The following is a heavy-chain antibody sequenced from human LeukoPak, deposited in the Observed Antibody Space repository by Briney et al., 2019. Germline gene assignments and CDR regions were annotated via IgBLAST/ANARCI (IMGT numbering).Heavy chain of an antibody. J-gene: IGHJ3*02. CDR1: GGSITSNTYF. D-gene: IGHD3-10*01. V-gene: IGHV4-39*07. CDR3: ARLWFGESADDAFDI. Sequence: SETLSLTCIVSGGSITSNTYFWDWIRQTPGKGLEWIGSIYYSGSTYYNPSLKSRVTISLDTSKNQFSLKLSSVTAADTAVYYCARLWFGESADDAFDIWGQGTMVTVSS. CDR2: IYYSGST.